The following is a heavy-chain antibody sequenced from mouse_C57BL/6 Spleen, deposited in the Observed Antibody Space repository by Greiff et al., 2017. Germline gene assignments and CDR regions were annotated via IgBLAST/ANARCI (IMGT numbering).Heavy chain of an antibody. CDR2: ISSGSSTI. CDR3: ARPGYDGYPGFAY. V-gene: IGHV5-17*01. J-gene: IGHJ3*01. D-gene: IGHD2-3*01. CDR1: GFTFSDYG. Sequence: EVKLMESGGGLVKPGGSLKLSCAASGFTFSDYGMHWVRQAPEKGLEWVAYISSGSSTIYYADTVKGRFTISRDNAKNTLFLQMTSLRSEDTAMYYCARPGYDGYPGFAYWGQGTLVTVSA.